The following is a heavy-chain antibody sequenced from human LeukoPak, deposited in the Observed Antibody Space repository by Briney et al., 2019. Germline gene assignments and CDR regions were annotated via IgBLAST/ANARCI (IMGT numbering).Heavy chain of an antibody. D-gene: IGHD3-22*01. V-gene: IGHV3-23*01. CDR3: ARDSRSGAIYDSSGYYFYFDY. CDR2: ISASNGGT. J-gene: IGHJ4*02. Sequence: TGGSLRLPCAASGFTFSNYVLTWVRQAPGKGLEWVSAISASNGGTYYADSVKGRFTISRDNAKNSLYLQMNSLRAEDTAVYYCARDSRSGAIYDSSGYYFYFDYWGQGTLVTVSS. CDR1: GFTFSNYV.